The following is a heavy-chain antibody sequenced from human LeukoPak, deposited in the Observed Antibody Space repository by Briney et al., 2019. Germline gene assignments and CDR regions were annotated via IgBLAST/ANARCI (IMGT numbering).Heavy chain of an antibody. CDR3: ARVHDYGDLRMDY. CDR2: INPNSGGT. Sequence: ASVKVSCKASGYTFTGYYMHWVRQAPGQGLEWMGWINPNSGGTNYAQKFQGRVTLTRDTSISTAYMELSRLRSDDTAVYYCARVHDYGDLRMDYWGQGTLVTVSS. D-gene: IGHD4-17*01. CDR1: GYTFTGYY. J-gene: IGHJ4*02. V-gene: IGHV1-2*02.